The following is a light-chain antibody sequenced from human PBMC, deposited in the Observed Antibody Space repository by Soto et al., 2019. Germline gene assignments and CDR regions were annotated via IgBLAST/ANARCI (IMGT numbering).Light chain of an antibody. Sequence: EIVLTQSPATLSLSPGERATLSCRASQSVSSYLAWYQQKPGQAPRLLIYDASNRATGIPARFSGSGSGTDVTLTISSLEPEDFAVYYCQQRSNWPPPFTFGPGNKVDIK. CDR2: DAS. CDR3: QQRSNWPPPFT. V-gene: IGKV3-11*01. CDR1: QSVSSY. J-gene: IGKJ3*01.